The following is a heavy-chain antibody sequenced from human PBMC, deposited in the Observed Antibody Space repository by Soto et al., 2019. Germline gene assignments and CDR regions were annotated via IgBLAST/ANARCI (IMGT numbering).Heavy chain of an antibody. V-gene: IGHV3-7*01. D-gene: IGHD1-26*01. CDR2: TNQDESEK. CDR1: GFTFITYW. CDR3: VRDRGYSTFDY. J-gene: IGHJ4*02. Sequence: PWGSLRLSCAGSGFTFITYWIIFFRQAPLKGLEWVANTNQDESEKNYVDSVKGRFSISRDNVKNSVDLQMNSLRFEDTAVYYCVRDRGYSTFDYWSQGTLVTVSS.